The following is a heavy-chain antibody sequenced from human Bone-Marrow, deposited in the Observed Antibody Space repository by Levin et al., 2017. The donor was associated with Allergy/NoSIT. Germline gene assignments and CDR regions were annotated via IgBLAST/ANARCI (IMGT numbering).Heavy chain of an antibody. V-gene: IGHV3-33*01. CDR3: VRGKRLAGLKDYSHFDY. J-gene: IGHJ4*02. D-gene: IGHD2-15*01. CDR1: GFTFSSYG. Sequence: PGGSLRLSCAASGFTFSSYGMHWVRQAPGKGLEWVAVIWYDGSNKYYADSVKGRFTISRDNSKNTLYLQMNSLRAEDTAVYYCVRGKRLAGLKDYSHFDYWGQGTLVTVSS. CDR2: IWYDGSNK.